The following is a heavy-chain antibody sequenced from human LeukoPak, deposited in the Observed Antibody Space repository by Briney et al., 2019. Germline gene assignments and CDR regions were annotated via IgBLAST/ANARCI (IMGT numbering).Heavy chain of an antibody. CDR3: ARTTPTVTTSSDL. D-gene: IGHD4-17*01. CDR1: GFTVSSNP. Sequence: PGGSLRLSCAAPGFTVSSNPMSWVRQAPGKGLEWVSVTYSAGRSFYADSVKGRFTVSTDNSKNTLYLQMSSLRAEDTALYYCARTTPTVTTSSDLWGRGTLVTVSS. J-gene: IGHJ2*01. V-gene: IGHV3-53*01. CDR2: TYSAGRS.